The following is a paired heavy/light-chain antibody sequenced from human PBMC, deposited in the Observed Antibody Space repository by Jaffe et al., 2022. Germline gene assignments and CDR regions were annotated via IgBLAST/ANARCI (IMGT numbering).Heavy chain of an antibody. CDR2: INPDGSET. CDR3: VRDNNHSFDY. D-gene: IGHD1-1*01. CDR1: GITFSWYW. Sequence: EVQLVESGGGLVQPGGSLRLSCAASGITFSWYWMSWVRQAPGKGLEWVAKINPDGSETYYVDSVKGRFTISRDNAKNSVFLQMNSLRAEDTAVYYCVRDNNHSFDYWGQGTLVTVSS. V-gene: IGHV3-7*05. J-gene: IGHJ4*02.
Light chain of an antibody. CDR2: EVS. V-gene: IGLV2-8*01. Sequence: QSALTQPPSASGSPGQSVTISCTGTSSDVGGYNYVSWYQQHPGKVPKVIIYEVSKRPSGVPDRFSGSKSGNTASLTVSGLQADDEADYYCSSFVGSKNWLFGGGTRLTVL. CDR3: SSFVGSKNWL. J-gene: IGLJ3*02. CDR1: SSDVGGYNY.